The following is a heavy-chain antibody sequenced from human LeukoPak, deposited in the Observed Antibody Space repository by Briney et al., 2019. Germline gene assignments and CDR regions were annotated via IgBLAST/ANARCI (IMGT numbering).Heavy chain of an antibody. D-gene: IGHD3-22*01. J-gene: IGHJ4*02. V-gene: IGHV4-59*11. Sequence: GSLRLSCAASGFTFSNHGMNWVRQAPGKGLEWIGYIYNSGSTNYNPSLKSRVTISVDTSKNQFSLKLTSVTAADTAVYYCARGVGSGYTDDWGQGTLVTVSS. CDR2: IYNSGST. CDR1: GFTFSNHG. CDR3: ARGVGSGYTDD.